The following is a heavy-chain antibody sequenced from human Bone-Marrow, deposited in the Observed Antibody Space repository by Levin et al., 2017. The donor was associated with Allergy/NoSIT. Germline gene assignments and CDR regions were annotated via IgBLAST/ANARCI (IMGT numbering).Heavy chain of an antibody. V-gene: IGHV4-4*02. CDR2: IYRGGTT. Sequence: SETLSLTCVVSGASIDSDNWWSWVRQPPGKGLEWLGEIYRGGTTTYNPSLKSRLTISVVQSRNQFSLTMTSVPAADTAVYYCARRAAREGYDYVGFFDIWGQGKMVIVSS. D-gene: IGHD3-16*01. CDR3: ARRAAREGYDYVGFFDI. CDR1: GASIDSDNW. J-gene: IGHJ3*02.